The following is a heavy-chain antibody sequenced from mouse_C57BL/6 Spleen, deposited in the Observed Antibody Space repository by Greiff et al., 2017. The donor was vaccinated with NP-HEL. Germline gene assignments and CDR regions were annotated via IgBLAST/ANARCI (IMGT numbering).Heavy chain of an antibody. CDR2: ISYDGSN. D-gene: IGHD2-5*01. CDR1: GYSITSGYY. CDR3: ASGVYSNYGDWYFDG. Sequence: EVQLVESGPGLVKPSQSLSLTCSVTGYSITSGYYWNWIRQFPGNKLEWMGYISYDGSNNYNPSLKNRISINRHTSKNQFFLKLNSVTTEDTATYYCASGVYSNYGDWYFDGWGTGTTVTVSS. J-gene: IGHJ1*03. V-gene: IGHV3-6*01.